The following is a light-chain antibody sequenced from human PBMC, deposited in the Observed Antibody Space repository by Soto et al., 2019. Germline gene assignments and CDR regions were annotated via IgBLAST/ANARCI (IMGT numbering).Light chain of an antibody. CDR3: CSYAGSYNVV. J-gene: IGLJ2*01. CDR2: DVS. V-gene: IGLV2-11*01. Sequence: QSALTQPRSVSGSPGQSVTISCTGTSSDVGGYNYVSWYQQHPGKAPKLMIYDVSKRPSGVPDRFSGSKSGNTASLPISGLQAEDEADYYCCSYAGSYNVVFGGGTNLTVL. CDR1: SSDVGGYNY.